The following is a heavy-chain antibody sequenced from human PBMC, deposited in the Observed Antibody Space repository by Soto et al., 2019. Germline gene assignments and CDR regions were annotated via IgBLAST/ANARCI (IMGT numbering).Heavy chain of an antibody. V-gene: IGHV3-74*01. CDR2: INSDGSST. Sequence: GGSLRLSCAASGFTFNNYWMHWVRQVPGKGLVWVSRINSDGSSTSNADSVKGRFTISRDNAKNTLYLQMNSLRAEDTAVYYCARDPAPAGWFDYWGQGALVTVSS. CDR1: GFTFNNYW. J-gene: IGHJ5*01. D-gene: IGHD1-1*01. CDR3: ARDPAPAGWFDY.